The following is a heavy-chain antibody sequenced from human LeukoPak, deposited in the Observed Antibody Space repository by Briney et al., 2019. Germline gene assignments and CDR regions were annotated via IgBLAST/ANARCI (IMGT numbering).Heavy chain of an antibody. CDR3: ARASGSYPYYYYYYMDV. J-gene: IGHJ6*03. D-gene: IGHD1-26*01. Sequence: GASVKVSCKASGYTFTSYAMHWVRQAPGQRLEWMGWSNAGNGNTKYSQEFQGRVTITRDTSASTAYMELSSLRSEDMAVYYCARASGSYPYYYYYYMDVWGKGTTVTVSS. CDR2: SNAGNGNT. V-gene: IGHV1-3*02. CDR1: GYTFTSYA.